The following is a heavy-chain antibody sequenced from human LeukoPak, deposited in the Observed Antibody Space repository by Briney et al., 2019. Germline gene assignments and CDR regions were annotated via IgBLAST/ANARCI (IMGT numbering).Heavy chain of an antibody. V-gene: IGHV3-21*01. CDR1: GFTFSSYS. CDR3: ARDRQGRYDYVLYYYYGMDV. Sequence: PGGSLRLSCAASGFTFSSYSMNWVRQAPGKGLEWVSSISSSSSYIYYADSVKGRFTISRDNAKNSLYLQMNSLRAEDTAVYYCARDRQGRYDYVLYYYYGMDVWGQGTTVTVSS. D-gene: IGHD3-16*01. J-gene: IGHJ6*02. CDR2: ISSSSSYI.